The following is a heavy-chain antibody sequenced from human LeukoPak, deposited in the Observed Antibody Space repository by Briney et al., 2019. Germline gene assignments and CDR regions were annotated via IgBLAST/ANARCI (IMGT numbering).Heavy chain of an antibody. J-gene: IGHJ4*02. CDR2: ISGSGGST. CDR1: GFTFSSYS. D-gene: IGHD2/OR15-2a*01. Sequence: GGSLRLSCAASGFTFSSYSMNWVRQAPGKGLEWVSAISGSGGSTYYADSVKGRFTISRDNSKNTLYLQVNSLRAEDTAVYYCAKGLLGPFDYWGQGTLVTVSS. CDR3: AKGLLGPFDY. V-gene: IGHV3-23*01.